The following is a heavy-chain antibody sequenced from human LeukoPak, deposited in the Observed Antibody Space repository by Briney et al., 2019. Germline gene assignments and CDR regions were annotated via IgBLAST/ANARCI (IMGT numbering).Heavy chain of an antibody. V-gene: IGHV3-21*04. J-gene: IGHJ3*02. Sequence: GGSLRLSCAASGFTFSSYSMNWVRQAPGKGLEWVSSISSSSSYIYYADSVKGRFTISRDNSKSTLYLQMNSLRAEDTAVYYCAKDRWTEVDAFDIWGQGTMVTVSS. D-gene: IGHD1-1*01. CDR3: AKDRWTEVDAFDI. CDR1: GFTFSSYS. CDR2: ISSSSSYI.